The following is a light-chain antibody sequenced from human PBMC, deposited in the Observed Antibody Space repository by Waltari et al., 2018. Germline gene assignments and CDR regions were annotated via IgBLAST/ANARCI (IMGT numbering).Light chain of an antibody. J-gene: IGLJ3*02. CDR3: AAWDDSLNGPV. V-gene: IGLV1-44*01. CDR1: SSNIGRNT. Sequence: QSVLTQPPSASGTPGQRGTISCSGRSSNIGRNTVNWYQQLPGTAPKLLIYSNNQRPSGVPDRFSGSKSGTSASLAISGLQSEDEADYYCAAWDDSLNGPVFGGGTKLTVL. CDR2: SNN.